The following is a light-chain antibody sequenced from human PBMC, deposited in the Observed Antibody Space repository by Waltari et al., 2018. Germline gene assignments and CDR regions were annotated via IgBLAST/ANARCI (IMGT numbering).Light chain of an antibody. J-gene: IGLJ2*01. CDR3: SSYTSSSTLV. CDR1: SSEVGGYNY. CDR2: DVN. Sequence: QSALTQPASVSGSPGQSITISCTGTSSEVGGYNYVPWYQQHPGKAPKLMIYDVNNRPSGVSNRFSGSKSGNTASLTISGLQAEDEADYFCSSYTSSSTLVFGGGTKLTVL. V-gene: IGLV2-14*03.